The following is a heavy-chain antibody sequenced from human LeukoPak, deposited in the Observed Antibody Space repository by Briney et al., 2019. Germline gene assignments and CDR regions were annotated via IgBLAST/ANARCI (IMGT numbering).Heavy chain of an antibody. Sequence: GESLKISCKGSGYNFTSYWISWVRQIPGKGLEGMGRIYPSDTNTNYSPSFQGHVTISADKSISTAYLQWSSLKASDTAMYYCARARLAGGTMVDPWGQGTLVTVSS. CDR2: IYPSDTNT. D-gene: IGHD2-15*01. CDR1: GYNFTSYW. J-gene: IGHJ5*02. V-gene: IGHV5-10-1*01. CDR3: ARARLAGGTMVDP.